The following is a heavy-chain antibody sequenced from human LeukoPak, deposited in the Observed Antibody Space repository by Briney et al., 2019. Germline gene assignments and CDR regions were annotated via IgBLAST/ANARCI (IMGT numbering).Heavy chain of an antibody. CDR1: GDIVSSNSAA. J-gene: IGHJ4*02. CDR2: TYYRSKWYN. Sequence: SQTLSLTCAISGDIVSSNSAAWNWIRQSPSRGLEWLGRTYYRSKWYNDYAVSVKSRITINPDTSKNQFSLQLNSVTPEDTAVYYCAREGYYYDSSGYYRNFDYWGQGTLVTVSS. D-gene: IGHD3-22*01. V-gene: IGHV6-1*01. CDR3: AREGYYYDSSGYYRNFDY.